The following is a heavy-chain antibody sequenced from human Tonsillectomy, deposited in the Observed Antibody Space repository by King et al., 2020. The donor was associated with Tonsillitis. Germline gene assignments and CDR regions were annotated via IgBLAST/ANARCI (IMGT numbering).Heavy chain of an antibody. J-gene: IGHJ4*02. CDR1: GFSLSTRGVS. V-gene: IGHV2-5*01. Sequence: ITLKESGPTLVKPTQTLTLTCTFSGFSLSTRGVSVGWIRQPPGKALEWLALIFWNDDKRYRPSLKNNLTITKDTSKNQVVLTMTNVDPVDTATYYCAHSLPGGPPHYFDYWGQGTLVTVSS. CDR2: IFWNDDK. D-gene: IGHD3-16*01. CDR3: AHSLPGGPPHYFDY.